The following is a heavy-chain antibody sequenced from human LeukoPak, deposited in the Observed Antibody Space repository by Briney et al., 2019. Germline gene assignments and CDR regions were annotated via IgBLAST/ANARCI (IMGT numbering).Heavy chain of an antibody. J-gene: IGHJ4*02. D-gene: IGHD6-19*01. Sequence: GGSLRLSCTASGFTFSNYAMHWVRQAPGKGLEWVTIIWSDGSNKYYAESMKGRFTISRDNSKNTLYLEMNSLRTEDTAVYYCARRGEGSTGWNYFEYWGQGTLVTVSS. V-gene: IGHV3-33*01. CDR1: GFTFSNYA. CDR3: ARRGEGSTGWNYFEY. CDR2: IWSDGSNK.